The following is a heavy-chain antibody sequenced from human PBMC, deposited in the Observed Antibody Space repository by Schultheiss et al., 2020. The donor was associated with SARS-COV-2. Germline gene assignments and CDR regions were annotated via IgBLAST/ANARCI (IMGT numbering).Heavy chain of an antibody. CDR1: GFTFSSYG. V-gene: IGHV3-30*03. CDR2: ISYDGSNK. Sequence: GGSLRLSCAASGFTFSSYGMHWVRQAPGKGLEWVAVISYDGSNKYYADSVKGRFTISRDNSKNTLYLQMNSLRAEDTAVYYCARSEGYCSGGSCYSGAEYFQHWGQGTLVTVSS. J-gene: IGHJ1*01. D-gene: IGHD2-15*01. CDR3: ARSEGYCSGGSCYSGAEYFQH.